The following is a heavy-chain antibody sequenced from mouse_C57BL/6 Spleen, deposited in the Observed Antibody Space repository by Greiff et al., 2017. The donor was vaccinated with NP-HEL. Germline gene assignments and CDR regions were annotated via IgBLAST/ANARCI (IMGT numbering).Heavy chain of an antibody. CDR3: ARGLLYYYGSNPFDY. D-gene: IGHD1-1*01. Sequence: VQLVESGPELVKPGASVKISCKASGYAFSSSWMNWVKQRPGKGLEWIGRIYPGDGDTNYNGKFKGKATLTADKSSSTAYMQLSSLTSEDSAVYFCARGLLYYYGSNPFDYWGQGTTLTVSS. CDR1: GYAFSSSW. CDR2: IYPGDGDT. J-gene: IGHJ2*01. V-gene: IGHV1-82*01.